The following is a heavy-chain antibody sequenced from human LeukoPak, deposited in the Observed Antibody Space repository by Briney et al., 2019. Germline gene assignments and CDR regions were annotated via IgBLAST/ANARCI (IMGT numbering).Heavy chain of an antibody. CDR2: IIPIFGTA. J-gene: IGHJ4*02. Sequence: ASVKVSCKASGGTFSSYAISWVRQAPGQGLEWMGGIIPIFGTANYAQKFQGRVTITADESTSTAYMELSSLRSEDTAVYYCARDIPVKGQWLVPPLTYWGQGTLVTVSS. V-gene: IGHV1-69*13. D-gene: IGHD6-19*01. CDR3: ARDIPVKGQWLVPPLTY. CDR1: GGTFSSYA.